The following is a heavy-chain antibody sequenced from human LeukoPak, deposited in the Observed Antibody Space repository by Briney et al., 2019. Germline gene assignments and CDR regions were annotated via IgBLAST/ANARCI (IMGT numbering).Heavy chain of an antibody. CDR1: GFTFSSYA. J-gene: IGHJ5*02. CDR2: ISYDGSNK. D-gene: IGHD1-26*01. V-gene: IGHV3-30-3*01. CDR3: AKDPYSGSYFNWFDP. Sequence: GGSLRLSCAASGFTFSSYAMHWVRQAPGKGLEWVAVISYDGSNKYYADSVKGRFTISRDNSKNTLYLQMNSLRAEDTAVYYCAKDPYSGSYFNWFDPWGQGTLVTVSS.